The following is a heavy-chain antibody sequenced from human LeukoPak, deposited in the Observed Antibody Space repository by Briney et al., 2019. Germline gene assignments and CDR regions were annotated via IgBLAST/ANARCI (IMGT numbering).Heavy chain of an antibody. J-gene: IGHJ4*02. CDR1: GYTFTSYG. Sequence: GASVKVSCKASGYTFTSYGISWVRQAPGQGLEWMGWISSYNGNTNYAQKLRGRVAMATDTSTSTAYVELRSLRSDDGAAYYCAGGPFLSGESFDYWGQEALVTVAS. CDR3: AGGPFLSGESFDY. V-gene: IGHV1-18*01. D-gene: IGHD3-10*01. CDR2: ISSYNGNT.